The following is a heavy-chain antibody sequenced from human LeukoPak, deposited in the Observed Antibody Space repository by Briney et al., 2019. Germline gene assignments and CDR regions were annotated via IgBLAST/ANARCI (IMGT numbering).Heavy chain of an antibody. CDR3: ASPPRGYSYGYFFDY. Sequence: GASVKLSCKASGGTFSSYAISWVRQAPGQGLEWMGGIIPIFGTANYAQKFQGRVTITADESTSTAYMELSSLRSEDTAVYYCASPPRGYSYGYFFDYWGQGTLVTVSS. CDR1: GGTFSSYA. D-gene: IGHD5-18*01. J-gene: IGHJ4*02. CDR2: IIPIFGTA. V-gene: IGHV1-69*13.